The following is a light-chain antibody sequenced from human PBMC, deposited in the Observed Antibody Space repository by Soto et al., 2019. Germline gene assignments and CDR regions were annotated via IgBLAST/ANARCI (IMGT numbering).Light chain of an antibody. J-gene: IGKJ4*01. V-gene: IGKV3-20*01. Sequence: EVVWTQSPGTLSLSPGERVTLSCRASQSVASSYLAWYQQKPGRAPRLLFYSASRRATGIPEGFSSSRSGTNFTLTVDSRQSEDIARYYCQQYYHWSVTFGGGTKVEIK. CDR3: QQYYHWSVT. CDR1: QSVASSY. CDR2: SAS.